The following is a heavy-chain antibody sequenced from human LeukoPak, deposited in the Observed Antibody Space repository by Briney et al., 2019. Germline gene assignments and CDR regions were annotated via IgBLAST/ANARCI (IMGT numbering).Heavy chain of an antibody. CDR1: GGSLSGYY. CDR2: INHSGST. Sequence: SETLSLTCAVYGGSLSGYYWSWIRQPPGKGLEWIGEINHSGSTNYNPSLKSRVTISVDTSKNQFSLKLSSVTAADTAVYYCARSQGRDGYNFGGQGTLVTVSS. CDR3: ARSQGRDGYNF. V-gene: IGHV4-34*01. D-gene: IGHD5-24*01. J-gene: IGHJ4*02.